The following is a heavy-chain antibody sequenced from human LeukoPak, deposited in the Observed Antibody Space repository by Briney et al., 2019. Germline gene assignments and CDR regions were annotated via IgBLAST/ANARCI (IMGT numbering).Heavy chain of an antibody. Sequence: GGSLRLSCSASGFTFSSYAMHWVRPAPGKGLEYVSAISSNGGSTYYADSVKGRFTISRDNSKNTLYLQMSSLRAEDTAVYYCVKDYDILTGYFDYWGQGTLVTISS. J-gene: IGHJ4*02. CDR2: ISSNGGST. CDR1: GFTFSSYA. V-gene: IGHV3-64D*06. D-gene: IGHD3-9*01. CDR3: VKDYDILTGYFDY.